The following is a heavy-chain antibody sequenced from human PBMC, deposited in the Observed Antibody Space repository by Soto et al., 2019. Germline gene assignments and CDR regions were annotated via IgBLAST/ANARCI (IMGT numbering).Heavy chain of an antibody. V-gene: IGHV3-74*01. D-gene: IGHD4-17*01. CDR3: VRDSHGHY. CDR1: GFTLSRYW. Sequence: EVQLVESGGGLVQPGGSLRLSCAASGFTLSRYWMQWVRQAPGKGLEWVSRIDGDESATNYADSVKGRFTISRDNAKNTLHLEMNSLRAEDTAVYYCVRDSHGHYWGQGTLVTVSS. CDR2: IDGDESAT. J-gene: IGHJ4*02.